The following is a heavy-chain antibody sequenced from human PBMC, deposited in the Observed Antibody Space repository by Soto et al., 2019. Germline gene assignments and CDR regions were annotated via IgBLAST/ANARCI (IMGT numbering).Heavy chain of an antibody. V-gene: IGHV4-59*08. CDR3: ARHDLPYCSGDTCYTGGMDV. J-gene: IGHJ6*02. Sequence: SETLSLTCTVSGGSINSSYWSWIRQPPGKGLEWIGYIYYSGSTNYNPSLKSRVTISVDTSKNQFSLKLSSVTAADTAVYYCARHDLPYCSGDTCYTGGMDVWGQGTTVTVSS. D-gene: IGHD2-2*02. CDR2: IYYSGST. CDR1: GGSINSSY.